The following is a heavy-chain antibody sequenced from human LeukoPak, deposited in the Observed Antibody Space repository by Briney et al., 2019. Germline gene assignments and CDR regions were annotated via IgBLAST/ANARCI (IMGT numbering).Heavy chain of an antibody. D-gene: IGHD6-19*01. J-gene: IGHJ5*02. Sequence: SETLSLTCTVSGGSISSYYWSWIRQPPGKGLEWIGYIYYSGSTNYNPSLKSRVTISVDTSKNQLSLKLSSVTAADTAVYYCATLTGYSSGWYWFDPWGQGTLVTVSS. CDR3: ATLTGYSSGWYWFDP. V-gene: IGHV4-59*08. CDR2: IYYSGST. CDR1: GGSISSYY.